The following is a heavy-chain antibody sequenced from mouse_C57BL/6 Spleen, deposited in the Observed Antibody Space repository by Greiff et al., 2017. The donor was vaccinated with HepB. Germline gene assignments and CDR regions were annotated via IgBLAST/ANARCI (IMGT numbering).Heavy chain of an antibody. J-gene: IGHJ2*01. CDR2: ISYDGSN. CDR3: ARGVVDY. CDR1: GYSITSGYY. D-gene: IGHD1-1*01. Sequence: EVHLVESGPGLVKPSQSLSLTCSVTGYSITSGYYWNWIRQFPGNKLEWMGYISYDGSNNYNPSLKNRISITRDTSKNQFFLKLNSVTTEDTATYYCARGVVDYWGQGTTLTVSS. V-gene: IGHV3-6*01.